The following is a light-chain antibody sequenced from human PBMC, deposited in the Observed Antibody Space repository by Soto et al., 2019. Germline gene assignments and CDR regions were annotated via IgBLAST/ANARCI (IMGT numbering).Light chain of an antibody. J-gene: IGKJ1*01. CDR3: QQYGSSGT. Sequence: EIVLTQSPGTLSLSPGERATLSCRASQSVSNNYLAWYQQKPGQAPRLLIYGASNRATGIPDRFSGSGSGTDFTLTISRLEPEDFAVYYCQQYGSSGTFGQGTPVDIK. V-gene: IGKV3-20*01. CDR2: GAS. CDR1: QSVSNNY.